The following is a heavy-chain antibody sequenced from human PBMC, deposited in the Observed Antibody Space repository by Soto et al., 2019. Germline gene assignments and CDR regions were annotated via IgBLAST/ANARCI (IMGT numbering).Heavy chain of an antibody. CDR3: AKTGKVVVIPHGALDI. CDR1: GFTFISYA. CDR2: ISGSGGST. J-gene: IGHJ3*02. V-gene: IGHV3-23*01. Sequence: GGSLRLSCAASGFTFISYAMSWVRQAPGKGLEWVSAISGSGGSTYYADSVKGRFTISRDNSKNTLYLQMNSLRAEDTAVYYCAKTGKVVVIPHGALDIWGQGTMVTVSS. D-gene: IGHD3-22*01.